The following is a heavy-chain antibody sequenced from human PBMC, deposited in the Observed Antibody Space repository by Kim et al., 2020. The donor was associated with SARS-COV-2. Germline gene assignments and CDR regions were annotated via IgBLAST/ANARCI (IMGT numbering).Heavy chain of an antibody. J-gene: IGHJ4*02. CDR3: AREVIVPSPGFDY. D-gene: IGHD3-3*01. Sequence: SETLSLTCTVSGGSISSGDYYWSWIRQPPGKGLEWIGYIYYSGSTYYNPSLKSRVTISVDTSKNQFSLKLSSVTAADTAVYYCAREVIVPSPGFDYWGQGTLVTVSS. CDR2: IYYSGST. V-gene: IGHV4-30-4*01. CDR1: GGSISSGDYY.